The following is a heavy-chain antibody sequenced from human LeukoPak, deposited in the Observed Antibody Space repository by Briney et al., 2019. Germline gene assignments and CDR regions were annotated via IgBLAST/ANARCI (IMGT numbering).Heavy chain of an antibody. D-gene: IGHD3-9*01. CDR3: ARGPSTFDILTGYYYLAY. CDR1: GGSFSGYY. J-gene: IGHJ4*02. V-gene: IGHV4-34*01. Sequence: SETLSLTCAVYGGSFSGYYWSWIRQPPGKGLEWIGELNHSGSTNYNPSLKSRVTISVDTSKNQFSLKLSSVTAADTAVYYCARGPSTFDILTGYYYLAYWGQGTLVTVSS. CDR2: LNHSGST.